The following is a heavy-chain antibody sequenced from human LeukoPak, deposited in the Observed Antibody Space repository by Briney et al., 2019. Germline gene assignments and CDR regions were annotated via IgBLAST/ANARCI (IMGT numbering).Heavy chain of an antibody. CDR3: ARGTGDPQRFDP. Sequence: GGSLRLSCAASGFTFSSYSMNWVRQAPGKGLEWVAYISSRSSATYYADSVKGRFTISRDNAKNTLYLQMNSLRDEDTAVYYCARGTGDPQRFDPWGQGTLVTVSS. CDR1: GFTFSSYS. V-gene: IGHV3-48*02. J-gene: IGHJ5*02. CDR2: ISSRSSAT. D-gene: IGHD4-17*01.